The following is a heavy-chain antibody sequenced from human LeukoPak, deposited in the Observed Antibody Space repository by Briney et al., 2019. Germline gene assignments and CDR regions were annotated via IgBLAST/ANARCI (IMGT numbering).Heavy chain of an antibody. D-gene: IGHD3-16*02. CDR1: GFMFNIHV. J-gene: IGHJ4*02. V-gene: IGHV3-23*01. CDR2: IIGSGGST. Sequence: GGSLRLSCAASGFMFNIHVMSWARQAPGKGLEWVSGIIGSGGSTYYADSVKGRFTISRDNSKNTLSLQMNSLRAEDTAIYYCAKASRGFAYRLDFWGQGTLVTVSS. CDR3: AKASRGFAYRLDF.